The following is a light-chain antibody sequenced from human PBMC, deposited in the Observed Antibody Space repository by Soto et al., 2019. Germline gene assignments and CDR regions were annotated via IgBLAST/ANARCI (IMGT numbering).Light chain of an antibody. CDR2: GAS. CDR3: QQYGGSPRT. J-gene: IGKJ1*01. V-gene: IGKV3-20*01. Sequence: EIVLTQSPGTLSLSPGERATLSCRASQSVSSNYLAWYQQKSGQAPRLLIYGASSRATGIPDRFSGSGSGTDFTLTISRLEPEDFAVHYCQQYGGSPRTFGQGTKVEIK. CDR1: QSVSSNY.